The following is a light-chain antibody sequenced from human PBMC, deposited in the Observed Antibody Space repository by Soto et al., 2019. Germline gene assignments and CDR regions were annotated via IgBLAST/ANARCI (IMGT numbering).Light chain of an antibody. J-gene: IGKJ1*01. CDR1: QSGSTN. CDR2: GAS. Sequence: EIVMTQSPVILSVSPGETVTLSCRAIQSGSTNLAWYQQKVGQAPRLPIYGASTRATGIPARFSGSGSGTEFTLTISSLQSEDFAVYSCQQYNNWPPWTFGQGSKV. V-gene: IGKV3-15*01. CDR3: QQYNNWPPWT.